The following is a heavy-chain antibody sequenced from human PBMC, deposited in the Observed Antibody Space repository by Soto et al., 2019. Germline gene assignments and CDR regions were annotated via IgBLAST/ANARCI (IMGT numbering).Heavy chain of an antibody. J-gene: IGHJ4*02. CDR3: ASCSLRLFQWSPVPLVDY. CDR2: INHSGST. D-gene: IGHD2-21*01. Sequence: SETLSLTCAVYGGSFSGYYWSWIRQPPGKGLEWIGEINHSGSTNYNPSLKSRVTISLDTSKNQFSLKLSSVTAADPAVYYCASCSLRLFQWSPVPLVDYWRQGTVDTVSP. V-gene: IGHV4-34*01. CDR1: GGSFSGYY.